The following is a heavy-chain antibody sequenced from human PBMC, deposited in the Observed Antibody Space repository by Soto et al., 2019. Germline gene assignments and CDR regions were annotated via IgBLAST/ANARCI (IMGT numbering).Heavy chain of an antibody. V-gene: IGHV3-74*01. CDR3: ATVFDF. CDR2: IDTDGGGR. Sequence: EVQLVESGGGLVQPGGSLRVSCAASGFTFRSHRIHWVRQAPGKGLEWVSRIDTDGGGRSYADSVKGRFTISKDNAENTVYLQMDGLTLADTAVYYCATVFDFWGQGTLVTVSS. D-gene: IGHD4-17*01. J-gene: IGHJ4*02. CDR1: GFTFRSHR.